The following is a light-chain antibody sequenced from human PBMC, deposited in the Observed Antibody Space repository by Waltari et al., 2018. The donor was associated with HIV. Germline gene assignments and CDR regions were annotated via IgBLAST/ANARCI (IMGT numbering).Light chain of an antibody. Sequence: PVLTQSSPPSASLASPVKLTCPLTIGPPRNITARHQQQPGKAPRYVMKLEGGGGYNKGSGVPDHFSGSSSGADRYLTSSNLQFEDEADYYCETWDSSTWVFGGGTKVTVL. CDR3: ETWDSSTWV. CDR2: LEGGGGY. J-gene: IGLJ3*02. CDR1: IGPPRNI. V-gene: IGLV4-60*02.